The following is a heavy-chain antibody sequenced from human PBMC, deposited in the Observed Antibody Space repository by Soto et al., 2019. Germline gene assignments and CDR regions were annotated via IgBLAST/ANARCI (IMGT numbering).Heavy chain of an antibody. CDR3: AKGRESSTSAQYSFDY. V-gene: IGHV3-23*01. D-gene: IGHD2-2*01. Sequence: PGGSLRLSCAASGFSFSSYAMNWVRQAPGKGLEWVSGFSSSAGSTYYEDSVKGRFTISRDTSRNTLYLQMNSLRADDTAVYYCAKGRESSTSAQYSFDYWGQGTLVTVSS. CDR2: FSSSAGST. CDR1: GFSFSSYA. J-gene: IGHJ4*02.